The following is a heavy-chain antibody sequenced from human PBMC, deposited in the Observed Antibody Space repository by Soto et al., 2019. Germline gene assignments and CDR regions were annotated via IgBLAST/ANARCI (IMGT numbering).Heavy chain of an antibody. Sequence: SETLSLTCTVSGGSISSYYWSWIRQPAGKGLEWIGRIYTSGSTNYNPSLKSRVTMSVDTSKNQFSLKRSSVTAADTAVYYCARLGGSGSYPNWFDPWGQGTLVTVSS. J-gene: IGHJ5*02. V-gene: IGHV4-4*07. CDR1: GGSISSYY. CDR2: IYTSGST. D-gene: IGHD3-10*01. CDR3: ARLGGSGSYPNWFDP.